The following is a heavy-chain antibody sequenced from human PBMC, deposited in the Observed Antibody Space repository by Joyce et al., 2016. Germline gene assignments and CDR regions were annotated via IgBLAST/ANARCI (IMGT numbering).Heavy chain of an antibody. CDR3: ARSLRFLETARRGTYTRRGGAIDY. CDR2: IHYSGTT. J-gene: IGHJ4*02. V-gene: IGHV4-31*03. Sequence: QVQLQESGPGLVKPSQTLYLTRTVAGGSISSDGYYWIWIRQHPGKGLEWIGYIHYSGTTYDNGSLKSRVTISVDTAKNQFSLNLSAVTAADTAVYYCARSLRFLETARRGTYTRRGGAIDYWGQGTVVTVSS. D-gene: IGHD3-3*01. CDR1: GGSISSDGYY.